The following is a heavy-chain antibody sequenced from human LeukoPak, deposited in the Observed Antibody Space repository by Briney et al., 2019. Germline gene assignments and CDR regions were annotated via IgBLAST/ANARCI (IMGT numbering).Heavy chain of an antibody. V-gene: IGHV3-11*01. CDR3: ARGYCSSTSCYFKSTHPFDY. CDR1: GFTFSDYY. D-gene: IGHD2-2*01. J-gene: IGHJ4*02. CDR2: ISSSVSTI. Sequence: GGSLRLSCAASGFTFSDYYMSWIRQAPGKGLEWVSYISSSVSTIYYADSVKGRFTISRDNAKNSLYLQMNSLRAEDTAVYYCARGYCSSTSCYFKSTHPFDYWGQGTLVTVSS.